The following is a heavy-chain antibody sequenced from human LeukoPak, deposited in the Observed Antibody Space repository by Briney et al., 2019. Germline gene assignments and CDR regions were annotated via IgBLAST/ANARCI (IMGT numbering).Heavy chain of an antibody. D-gene: IGHD3-10*01. Sequence: TSEALSLTCAVYGGSFNPYCWSWICQPPGKGLEWIGEINDSGSTNYNPSLKSRVTILRDTSKNQFSLNLRSVTAADTAMYYCARRVPYYGSVTPYYDYWGQGILVTVSS. J-gene: IGHJ4*02. CDR3: ARRVPYYGSVTPYYDY. CDR2: INDSGST. V-gene: IGHV4-34*01. CDR1: GGSFNPYC.